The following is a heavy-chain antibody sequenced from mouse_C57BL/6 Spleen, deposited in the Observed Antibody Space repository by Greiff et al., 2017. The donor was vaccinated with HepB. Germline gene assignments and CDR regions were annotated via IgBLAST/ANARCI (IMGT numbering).Heavy chain of an antibody. CDR2: IDPSDSET. J-gene: IGHJ4*01. CDR1: GYTFTSYW. CDR3: ARLYDSSSLYAMDY. D-gene: IGHD1-1*01. Sequence: VQLQQSGAELVRPGSSVKLSCKASGYTFTSYWMHWVKQRPIQGLEWIGNIDPSDSETHYNQKFKDKATLTVDKSSSTAYMKLSSLTSEDSAVYSCARLYDSSSLYAMDYWGQGTSVTVSS. V-gene: IGHV1-52*01.